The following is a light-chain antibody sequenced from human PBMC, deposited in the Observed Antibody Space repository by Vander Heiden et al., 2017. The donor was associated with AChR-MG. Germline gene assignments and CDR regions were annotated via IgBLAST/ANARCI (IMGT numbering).Light chain of an antibody. CDR1: QSVSNN. Sequence: EMVMQQSPATPAVSAGASATPSCRASQSVSNNLAWYQQKPGQASTLLIYGASTRATGIPARFSGSGSGTEFILTISSLQSEDFAVYYCQQYNNWPLTFGGGTKVEIK. CDR3: QQYNNWPLT. V-gene: IGKV3-15*01. CDR2: GAS. J-gene: IGKJ4*01.